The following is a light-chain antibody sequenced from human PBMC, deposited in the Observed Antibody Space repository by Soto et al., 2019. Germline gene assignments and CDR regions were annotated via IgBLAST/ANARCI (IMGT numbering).Light chain of an antibody. CDR1: QSLRSSY. CDR2: AAS. CDR3: QQYDTSPRT. V-gene: IGKV3-20*01. J-gene: IGKJ1*01. Sequence: EIVLTQSPGTLSLSPVERATLSCRASQSLRSSYLAWYQQKPGQAPRILIYAASSRATGIPDRFSGSGSETDFTLTISRLEPEDSAVYYCQQYDTSPRTFGQGTKVDIK.